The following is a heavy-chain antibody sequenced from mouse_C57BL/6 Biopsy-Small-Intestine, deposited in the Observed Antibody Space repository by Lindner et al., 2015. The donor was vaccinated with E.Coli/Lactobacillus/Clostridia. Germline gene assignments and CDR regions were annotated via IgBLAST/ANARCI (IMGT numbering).Heavy chain of an antibody. V-gene: IGHV5-17*01. CDR1: GFTFSDYG. CDR2: ISSGSSTI. J-gene: IGHJ3*01. CDR3: ARAGFAY. Sequence: VQLQESGGGLVKPGGSLKLSCAASGFTFSDYGMHWVRQAPEKGLEWVAYISSGSSTIYYADTVKGRFTISRDNAKNTLFLQMTSLRSEDTAMYYCARAGFAYWGQGTLVTVSA.